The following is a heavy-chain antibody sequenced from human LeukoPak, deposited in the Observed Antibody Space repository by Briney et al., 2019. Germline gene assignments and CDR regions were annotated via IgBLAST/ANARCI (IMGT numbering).Heavy chain of an antibody. CDR1: GFTFSSYS. Sequence: GGSLRLSCAASGFTFSSYSMNWVRQAPGKGLEWVSSISSSSSYIYYADSVKGRFTISRDNAKNSLYLQMNSLRAEDTAVYYCARDSAKVTFYYYYYMDVWGKGTTVTVSS. J-gene: IGHJ6*03. D-gene: IGHD3-16*01. V-gene: IGHV3-21*01. CDR3: ARDSAKVTFYYYYYMDV. CDR2: ISSSSSYI.